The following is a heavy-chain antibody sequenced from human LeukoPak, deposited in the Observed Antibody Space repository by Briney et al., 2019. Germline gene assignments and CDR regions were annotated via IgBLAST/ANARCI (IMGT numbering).Heavy chain of an antibody. J-gene: IGHJ4*02. CDR3: ARALGY. V-gene: IGHV3-74*01. CDR2: IKSDGSGT. CDR1: GFTFSSHW. Sequence: GGSLRLSCAASGFTFSSHWMHWVRQAPGQGLVWVSHIKSDGSGTSYADSVKGRFTISRDNAKNTLYLQMNSLRAEDTAIYYCARALGYWGQGTLVTVSS.